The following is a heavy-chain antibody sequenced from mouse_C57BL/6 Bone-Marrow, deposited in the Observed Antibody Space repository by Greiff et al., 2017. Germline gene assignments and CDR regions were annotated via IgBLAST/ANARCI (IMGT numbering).Heavy chain of an antibody. CDR3: ARWGNIDY. Sequence: VQLQQSGPELVKPGASVKISCKASGYAFSSSWMNWVKQRPGKGLEWIGRIYPGDGDTNYNGTFKGKATLTANKSSSTAYMQLSSLTSEDSAVYFCARWGNIDYWGQGTTLTVSS. CDR1: GYAFSSSW. J-gene: IGHJ2*01. V-gene: IGHV1-82*01. CDR2: IYPGDGDT. D-gene: IGHD2-1*01.